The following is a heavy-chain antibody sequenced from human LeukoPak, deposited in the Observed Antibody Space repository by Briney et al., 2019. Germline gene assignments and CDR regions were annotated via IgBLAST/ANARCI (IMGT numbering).Heavy chain of an antibody. CDR1: GYTFTSYD. CDR2: MNPNSGNT. CDR3: ARTYCGGDCYVLGTYYYYGMDV. Sequence: GASVKVSCKASGYTFTSYDINWVRQATGQGLEWMGWMNPNSGNTGYAQKFQGRVTMTRNTSISTAYMELSSLRSEDTAVYYCARTYCGGDCYVLGTYYYYGMDVWGQGTTVTVSS. V-gene: IGHV1-8*01. J-gene: IGHJ6*02. D-gene: IGHD2-21*02.